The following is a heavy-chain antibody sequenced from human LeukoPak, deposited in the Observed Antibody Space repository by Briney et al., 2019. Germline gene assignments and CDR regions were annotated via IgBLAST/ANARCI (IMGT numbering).Heavy chain of an antibody. CDR1: GYMFSDYY. J-gene: IGHJ4*02. V-gene: IGHV3-11*01. CDR3: ARGDGVYDYVWGRSY. Sequence: PGGSLRLSCAASGYMFSDYYMVWIRQAPGKGLEWIAYISSGGDTFFYADSVKGRFTIPRDNSGDSLHLQMNSLRAEDTAVYYCARGDGVYDYVWGRSYWGQGTLVTVSS. CDR2: ISSGGDTF. D-gene: IGHD3-16*01.